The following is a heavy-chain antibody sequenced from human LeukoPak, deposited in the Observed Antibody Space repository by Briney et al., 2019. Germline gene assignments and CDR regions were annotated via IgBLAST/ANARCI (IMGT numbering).Heavy chain of an antibody. J-gene: IGHJ2*01. Sequence: GGSLRLSCSASGFTFSYYSMNWVRQTPGKGLEWVSSISSRSSYIYYEDSLKGRFTISRDNAKNSLYLQMTGLRVEDTAMYFCARDLGDIVLEPPSIHFDLWGRDTLVTVSS. CDR1: GFTFSYYS. CDR3: ARDLGDIVLEPPSIHFDL. D-gene: IGHD2-2*01. CDR2: ISSRSSYI. V-gene: IGHV3-21*01.